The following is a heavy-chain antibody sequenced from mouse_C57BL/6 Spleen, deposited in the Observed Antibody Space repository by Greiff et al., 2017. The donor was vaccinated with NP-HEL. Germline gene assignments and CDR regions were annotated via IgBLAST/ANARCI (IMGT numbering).Heavy chain of an antibody. CDR1: GFPFSSYA. Sequence: EVKLMESGGGLVTPGGSLQLSCAASGFPFSSYAMSWVRQTPEKRLEWVATISDGGSYTYYPDNVKGRFTISRDNAKNNLYLQMSHLKSEDTAMYYCARAPDYWGQGTTLTVSS. J-gene: IGHJ2*01. CDR2: ISDGGSYT. V-gene: IGHV5-4*03. CDR3: ARAPDY.